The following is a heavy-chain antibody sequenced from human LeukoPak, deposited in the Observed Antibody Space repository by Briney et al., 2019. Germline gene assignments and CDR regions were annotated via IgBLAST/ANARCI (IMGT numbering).Heavy chain of an antibody. D-gene: IGHD3-22*01. CDR1: GGSLSSYY. J-gene: IGHJ5*02. CDR2: IYTSGST. Sequence: SETLSLTCTVSGGSLSSYYWSWIRQPAGKGLEWIGRIYTSGSTNYNPSLKSRVTMSVDTSKNQFSLKLSSVTAADTAVYYCARDDEPYYYDSSGYYTRWFDPWGQGTLVTVSS. V-gene: IGHV4-4*07. CDR3: ARDDEPYYYDSSGYYTRWFDP.